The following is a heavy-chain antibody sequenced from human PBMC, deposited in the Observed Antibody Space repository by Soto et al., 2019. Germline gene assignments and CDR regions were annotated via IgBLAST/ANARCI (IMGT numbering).Heavy chain of an antibody. CDR1: GFTFSSYA. V-gene: IGHV3-23*01. Sequence: EVQLLESGGGLVQPGGSLRLSCAASGFTFSSYAMSWVRQAPGKGLEWVSGISGSGVSTSYADSVKGRFTISRDNSKSTLYLQMNSLRAEDTAVYYCAKDRERIATRSIDYWGQGTLGTVSS. CDR2: ISGSGVST. J-gene: IGHJ4*02. D-gene: IGHD6-6*01. CDR3: AKDRERIATRSIDY.